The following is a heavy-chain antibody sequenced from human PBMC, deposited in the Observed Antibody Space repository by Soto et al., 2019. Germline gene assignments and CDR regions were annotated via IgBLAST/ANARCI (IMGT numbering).Heavy chain of an antibody. V-gene: IGHV2-5*02. Sequence: QITLKESGPTLVKHTQTLTLTCTFSGFSLSTSGVGVGWIRQPPGKALEWLALIYWDDDKRYIPSLKRRLTITKHSSKNKVVLTMTNMDPVSTATYYCAHAYDILTSYQNTTYFDFWAQGTLVTVSS. CDR1: GFSLSTSGVG. J-gene: IGHJ4*02. CDR2: IYWDDDK. CDR3: AHAYDILTSYQNTTYFDF. D-gene: IGHD3-9*01.